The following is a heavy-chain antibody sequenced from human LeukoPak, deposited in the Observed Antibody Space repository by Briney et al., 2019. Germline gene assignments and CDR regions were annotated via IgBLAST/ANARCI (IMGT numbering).Heavy chain of an antibody. D-gene: IGHD2-15*01. CDR1: GXTFSDYY. V-gene: IGHV3-11*05. J-gene: IGHJ4*02. Sequence: GGSLRLSCAASGXTFSDYYMSWIRQAPGKGLEWVSYISSSSSYTNYADSVKGRFTISRDNAKNSLYLQMNSLRAEDTAVYYCATVVVVAATPLWYWGQGTLVTVSS. CDR2: ISSSSSYT. CDR3: ATVVVVAATPLWY.